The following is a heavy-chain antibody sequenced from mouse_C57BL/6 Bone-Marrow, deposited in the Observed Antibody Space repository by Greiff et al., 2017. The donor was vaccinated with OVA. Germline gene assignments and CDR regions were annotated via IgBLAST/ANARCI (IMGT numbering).Heavy chain of an antibody. D-gene: IGHD1-1*01. CDR3: ARVATVVAPYDYGY. CDR2: ISDGGSYT. Sequence: EVQGVESGGGLVKPGGSLKLSCAASGFNFSSYAMSWVRQTPEKRLEWVATISDGGSYTYYPDNVKGRFTISRDNAKNNLYLQMSHLKSEDTAMYYCARVATVVAPYDYGYWGQGTTLTVAS. V-gene: IGHV5-4*01. J-gene: IGHJ2*01. CDR1: GFNFSSYA.